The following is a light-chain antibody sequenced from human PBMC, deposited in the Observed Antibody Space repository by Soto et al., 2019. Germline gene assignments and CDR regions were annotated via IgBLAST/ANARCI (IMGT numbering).Light chain of an antibody. V-gene: IGKV3-20*01. CDR3: QQYGSSPALT. J-gene: IGKJ4*01. Sequence: EIVLTQSPGTLSLSPGERATLSCRASQSVSSSYLAWYQQKPGQAPRLLIYGASSRATGIPCRFSGSGSGTDFTLTISRLEPEDFAVYYCQQYGSSPALTFGGGTKVEIK. CDR2: GAS. CDR1: QSVSSSY.